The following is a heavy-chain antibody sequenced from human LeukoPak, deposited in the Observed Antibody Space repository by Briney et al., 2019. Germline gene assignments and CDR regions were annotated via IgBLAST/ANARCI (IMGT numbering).Heavy chain of an antibody. CDR2: IYYSGSP. D-gene: IGHD3-22*01. J-gene: IGHJ4*02. CDR1: GGSISSYH. V-gene: IGHV4-59*08. Sequence: SETLSLTCSVSGGSISSYHWSWLRQPPGKGLEWIGYIYYSGSPKYNPSLKSRVTISVDTSKNQLSLKLSSVTAADTAVYYCASSEYYYDSSGYYRDYWGQGTLVTVSS. CDR3: ASSEYYYDSSGYYRDY.